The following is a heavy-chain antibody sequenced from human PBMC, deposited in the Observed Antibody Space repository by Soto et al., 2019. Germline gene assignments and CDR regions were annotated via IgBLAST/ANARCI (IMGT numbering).Heavy chain of an antibody. CDR2: ISGSGGRT. Sequence: GGSLRLSCAASGFNFSSYAMSWVRLTPGKGLEWVSSISGSGGRTDYADSVKGRFTISRDNSKNTLFLQMNSLRAEDTAVYYCARDSDTAMAAPLDYWGQGTLVTVSS. V-gene: IGHV3-23*01. CDR1: GFNFSSYA. CDR3: ARDSDTAMAAPLDY. J-gene: IGHJ4*02. D-gene: IGHD5-18*01.